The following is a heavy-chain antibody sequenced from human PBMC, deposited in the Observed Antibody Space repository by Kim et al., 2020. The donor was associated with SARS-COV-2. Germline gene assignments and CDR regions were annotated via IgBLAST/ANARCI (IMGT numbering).Heavy chain of an antibody. Sequence: GGSLRLSCAASGFTVSSNYMSWVRQAPGKGLEWVSVIYSGGSTYYADSVKGRFTISRDNSKNTLYLQMNSLRAEDTAVYYCARATYYYDSSGYYTSDVWGQGTTVTVS. V-gene: IGHV3-53*01. CDR3: ARATYYYDSSGYYTSDV. CDR1: GFTVSSNY. J-gene: IGHJ6*02. CDR2: IYSGGST. D-gene: IGHD3-22*01.